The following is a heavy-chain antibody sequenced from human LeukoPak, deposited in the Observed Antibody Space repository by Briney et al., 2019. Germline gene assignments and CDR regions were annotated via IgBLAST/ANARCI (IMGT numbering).Heavy chain of an antibody. Sequence: ASVKVSCKASGYTFTSYGISWVRQAPGQGLEWMGWINTNTGNPTYAQGFTGRFVFSLDTSVSTACLQISSLKAEDTAVYYCARESARDYGDYYFDYWGQGTLVTVSS. D-gene: IGHD4-17*01. CDR3: ARESARDYGDYYFDY. J-gene: IGHJ4*02. V-gene: IGHV7-4-1*02. CDR2: INTNTGNP. CDR1: GYTFTSYG.